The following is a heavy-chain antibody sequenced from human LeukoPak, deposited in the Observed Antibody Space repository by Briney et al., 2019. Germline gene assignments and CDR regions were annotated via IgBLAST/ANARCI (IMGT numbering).Heavy chain of an antibody. CDR1: GFTFSSYW. Sequence: GRSLRLSCAASGFTFSSYWMSWMRQAPGKGLEWVANIKYDGDEEYYVDSVRGRFTISRDNAKNSLYLQLSSLRVEDTAVYYCKSGGAAPGSFDYWGQGTLVTVSP. V-gene: IGHV3-7*01. D-gene: IGHD1-1*01. CDR2: IKYDGDEE. J-gene: IGHJ4*02. CDR3: KSGGAAPGSFDY.